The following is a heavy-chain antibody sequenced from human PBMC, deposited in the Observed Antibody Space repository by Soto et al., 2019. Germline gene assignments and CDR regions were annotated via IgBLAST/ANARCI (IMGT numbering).Heavy chain of an antibody. Sequence: QVQLVESGGGVVQPGRSLRLSCAASGFTFSSYAMHWVRQAPGKGLEWVAVISYDGSNEYYADSVKGRFTISRDNSKNTLYLQMNSLRAEDTAVYYCARGRFDGGCSGGSCYSPFDYWGQGTLVTVSS. J-gene: IGHJ4*02. CDR1: GFTFSSYA. CDR3: ARGRFDGGCSGGSCYSPFDY. D-gene: IGHD2-15*01. V-gene: IGHV3-30-3*01. CDR2: ISYDGSNE.